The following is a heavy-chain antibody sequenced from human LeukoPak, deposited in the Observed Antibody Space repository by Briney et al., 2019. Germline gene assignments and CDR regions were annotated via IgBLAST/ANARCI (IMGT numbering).Heavy chain of an antibody. D-gene: IGHD3-16*01. V-gene: IGHV3-74*01. CDR1: GFTFSSYW. CDR2: INNDGRST. Sequence: GGSLRLSCAASGFTFSSYWMHWVRQAPGKGLEWISRINNDGRSTSYGASVKGRFTMSRDNAKNTLELQMNSLRAEDTAVYFCARDVWGDRDSYFDYWGQGTLVTVSS. J-gene: IGHJ4*02. CDR3: ARDVWGDRDSYFDY.